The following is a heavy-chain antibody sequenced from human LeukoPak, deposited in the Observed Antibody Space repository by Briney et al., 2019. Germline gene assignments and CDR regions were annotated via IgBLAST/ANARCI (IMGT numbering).Heavy chain of an antibody. CDR2: ISSSGSTI. CDR1: GFTFSDYY. Sequence: GGSLRLSRAASGFTFSDYYMSWIRQAPGKGLEWVSYISSSGSTIYYADSVKGRFTISRDNAKNSLYLQMNSLRAEDTAVYYCARKRTMGATPDAFDIWGQGTMVTVSS. J-gene: IGHJ3*02. D-gene: IGHD1-26*01. CDR3: ARKRTMGATPDAFDI. V-gene: IGHV3-11*04.